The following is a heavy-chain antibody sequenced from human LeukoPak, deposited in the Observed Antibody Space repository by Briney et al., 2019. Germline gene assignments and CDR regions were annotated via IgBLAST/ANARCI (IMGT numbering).Heavy chain of an antibody. CDR2: IYYSGTT. CDR3: VRSKDGSYRCFDH. D-gene: IGHD1-26*01. CDR1: GGSITFYY. J-gene: IGHJ5*02. V-gene: IGHV4-59*01. Sequence: SETLSPTCTVSGGSITFYYWSCIRQPPGKGLEWIGYIYYSGTTNYNPSLKSRVTISVDTSKNQFSLKVNSGTTADTAVYYFVRSKDGSYRCFDHWGRGTLVTVSS.